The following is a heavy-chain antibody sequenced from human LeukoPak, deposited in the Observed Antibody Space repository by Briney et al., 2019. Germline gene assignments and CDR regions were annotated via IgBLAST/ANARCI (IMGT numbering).Heavy chain of an antibody. Sequence: SETLSLTCAVYGGSFSGYYWSWICQPPGKGLEWTGEINHSGSTNYNPSLKSRVTISVDTSKNKFSLKLSSVTAADTAVYYCARAPRYYFDYWGQGTLVTVSS. D-gene: IGHD3-16*02. J-gene: IGHJ4*02. CDR2: INHSGST. CDR1: GGSFSGYY. V-gene: IGHV4-34*01. CDR3: ARAPRYYFDY.